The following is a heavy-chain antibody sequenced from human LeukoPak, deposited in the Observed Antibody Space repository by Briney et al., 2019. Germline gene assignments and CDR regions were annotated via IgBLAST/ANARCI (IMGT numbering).Heavy chain of an antibody. J-gene: IGHJ4*02. CDR2: IYYSGST. V-gene: IGHV4-59*11. Sequence: SETLSLTCTVSGGSISSHYWSWIRQPPGKGLEWIGYIYYSGSTNYNPSLKSRVTISVDTSKNQFSLKLSSVTAADTAVYYYARGGGGGWLPGTGFDYWGQGTLVTVSS. CDR3: ARGGGGGWLPGTGFDY. CDR1: GGSISSHY. D-gene: IGHD1-14*01.